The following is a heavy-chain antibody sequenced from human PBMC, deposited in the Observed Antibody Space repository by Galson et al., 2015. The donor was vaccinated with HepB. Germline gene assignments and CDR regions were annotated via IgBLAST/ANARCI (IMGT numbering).Heavy chain of an antibody. CDR1: GFTFSDYY. J-gene: IGHJ4*02. CDR2: ISSSSSYT. CDR3: ARVGVVVISHRLPDY. Sequence: SLRLSCAASGFTFSDYYMSWIRQAPGKGLEWVSYISSSSSYTNYADSVKGRFTISRDNAKNSLYLQMNSLRAEDTAVYYCARVGVVVISHRLPDYWGQGTLVTVSS. D-gene: IGHD3-22*01. V-gene: IGHV3-11*05.